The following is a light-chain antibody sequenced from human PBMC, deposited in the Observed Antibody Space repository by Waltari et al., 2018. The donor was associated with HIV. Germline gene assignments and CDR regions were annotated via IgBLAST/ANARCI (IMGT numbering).Light chain of an antibody. J-gene: IGLJ3*02. V-gene: IGLV3-1*01. Sequence: SYEVTQPPSVAVSPGQTAPITCSGYALGDKYTCWYQQKPGHSPLLVLYQDNKRPSGIPERFTGSSSGHTATLTISGTRPMDEADYYCQAWGSTTSGVFGRGTRLTVL. CDR1: ALGDKY. CDR3: QAWGSTTSGV. CDR2: QDN.